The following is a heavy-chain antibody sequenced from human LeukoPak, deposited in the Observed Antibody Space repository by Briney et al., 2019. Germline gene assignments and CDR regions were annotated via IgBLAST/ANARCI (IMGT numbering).Heavy chain of an antibody. CDR2: ISYDGSNE. V-gene: IGHV3-30-3*01. Sequence: GGSLRLSCAASGFTFSSYPLHWVRQAPGKGLEWVAIISYDGSNEYYAVSVKGRFTISRDNSRNTLFLQMNSLRAEDTAVYYCARAERNAGVFDYWGQGTPVTVAS. J-gene: IGHJ4*02. CDR3: ARAERNAGVFDY. D-gene: IGHD3-3*01. CDR1: GFTFSSYP.